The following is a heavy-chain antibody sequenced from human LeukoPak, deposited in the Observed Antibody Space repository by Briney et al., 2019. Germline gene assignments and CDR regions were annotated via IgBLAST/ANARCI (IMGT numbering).Heavy chain of an antibody. CDR3: ARGSPYSPSPGLIGRWFDP. V-gene: IGHV3-53*01. CDR1: GFTLSSNS. CDR2: IYSGGST. D-gene: IGHD6-13*01. J-gene: IGHJ5*02. Sequence: GGSLRLSCAASGFTLSSNSRSWVGQAPGKGLEWVSGIYSGGSTYYSNSVKGRFTISRDNSKNTLYLQMDTLRAEATAVYYCARGSPYSPSPGLIGRWFDPWGQGTLVTVSS.